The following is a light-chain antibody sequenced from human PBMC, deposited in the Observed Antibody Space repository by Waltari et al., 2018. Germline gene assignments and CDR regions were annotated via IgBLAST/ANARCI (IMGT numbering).Light chain of an antibody. CDR1: QSISSN. Sequence: EIVMTQSPATLSVSPGERATLSCKASQSISSNLAWYLQKPGQAPRLLIYGASTRATGISARVSGSGSGTECTLTISSLQSEDFSVYYCQQYNNWAPFTFGQGTKLEIK. CDR3: QQYNNWAPFT. J-gene: IGKJ2*01. CDR2: GAS. V-gene: IGKV3-15*01.